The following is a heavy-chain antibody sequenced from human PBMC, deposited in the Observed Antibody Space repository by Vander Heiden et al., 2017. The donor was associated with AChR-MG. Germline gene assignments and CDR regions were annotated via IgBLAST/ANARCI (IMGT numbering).Heavy chain of an antibody. CDR1: GDSISGYY. V-gene: IGHV4-59*01. J-gene: IGHJ4*02. CDR2: IYYTGSN. D-gene: IGHD3-22*01. CDR3: ARTYYYDSSGYYSAGYYFDY. Sequence: QVQLQESGPGLVKPSETLSLSCTVSGDSISGYYWSWIRHSPGQGLEWIGHIYYTGSNNYSPSLKRRVTIAVDTSKNQFSLKRSSVTAAETAVYYCARTYYYDSSGYYSAGYYFDYWGQGTLVTVSS.